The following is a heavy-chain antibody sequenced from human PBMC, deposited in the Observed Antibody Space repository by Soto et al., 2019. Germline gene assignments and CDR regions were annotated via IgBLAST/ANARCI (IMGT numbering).Heavy chain of an antibody. J-gene: IGHJ4*02. CDR1: GFTFSNYG. V-gene: IGHV3-23*01. CDR2: ITGSGGST. Sequence: GGSLRLSCAASGFTFSNYGMSWVRQAPGKGLEWVSTITGSGGSTYYAESVRGRFTMSRDNSKNSMFLQMNSLRTEDTALYYCAKDILWWSKKGGLDYWGQGTLVTVSS. D-gene: IGHD3-10*01. CDR3: AKDILWWSKKGGLDY.